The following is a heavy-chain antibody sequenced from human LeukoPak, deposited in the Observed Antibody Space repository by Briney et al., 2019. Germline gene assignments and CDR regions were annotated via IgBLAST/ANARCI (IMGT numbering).Heavy chain of an antibody. Sequence: PSETLSLTCTVSGDSISRGDYYWTWIRQPPGKGLEWIGYIYYTGATYYNPSLRSRVTVSVDTSKNHFSLNLKSVTAADTALYYCASAPRQASIGGLDYWGQGTLVTVSS. D-gene: IGHD3-16*01. V-gene: IGHV4-30-4*01. CDR3: ASAPRQASIGGLDY. CDR1: GDSISRGDYY. CDR2: IYYTGAT. J-gene: IGHJ4*02.